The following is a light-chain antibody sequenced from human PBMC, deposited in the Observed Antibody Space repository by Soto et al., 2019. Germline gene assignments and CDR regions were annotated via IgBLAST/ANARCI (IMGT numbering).Light chain of an antibody. J-gene: IGKJ4*01. CDR2: GAS. V-gene: IGKV3-15*01. Sequence: EIIMTQSPATLSVSPGERATLSCRASQSVGSNLAWYQQKPGQTPSLLIYGASTRATGIPARFSGSGSGTEFTLTISSLQSEDFAVYYCQQYNSWPRLTFGEGTKVDI. CDR3: QQYNSWPRLT. CDR1: QSVGSN.